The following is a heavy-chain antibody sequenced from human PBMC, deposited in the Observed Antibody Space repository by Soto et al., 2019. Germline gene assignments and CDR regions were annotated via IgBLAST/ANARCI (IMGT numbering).Heavy chain of an antibody. J-gene: IGHJ6*03. Sequence: QLVQSGDEVTKPGASVRVSCKTSGYTFRNNGFFWVRQVPGQGLEWMAWVGGLRAETTYSSKFQARPSLSGETSTYTAYLQLLSLKSDDTAVYYCARDVRTTAVYNYLLYYMDTWGNGTTVTFSS. CDR1: GYTFRNNG. CDR3: ARDVRTTAVYNYLLYYMDT. D-gene: IGHD1-20*01. CDR2: VGGLRAET. V-gene: IGHV1-18*01.